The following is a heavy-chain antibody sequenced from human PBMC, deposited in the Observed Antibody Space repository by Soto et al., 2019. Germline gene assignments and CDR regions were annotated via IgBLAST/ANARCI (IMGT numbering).Heavy chain of an antibody. V-gene: IGHV3-66*01. CDR3: AREWEVGGRSGSDLGYYYYGMDV. CDR2: IYDRGDI. CDR1: GLTVSGHY. Sequence: EVQLVESGGGLVQPGGSLRLSCAGSGLTVSGHYMTWVRQAPGKGLEWVSIIYDRGDIYYADSVRGRFTISRDNSKNTVYLQMNSLRAEDTAIYYCAREWEVGGRSGSDLGYYYYGMDVWGQGTTVTVSS. D-gene: IGHD6-25*01. J-gene: IGHJ6*02.